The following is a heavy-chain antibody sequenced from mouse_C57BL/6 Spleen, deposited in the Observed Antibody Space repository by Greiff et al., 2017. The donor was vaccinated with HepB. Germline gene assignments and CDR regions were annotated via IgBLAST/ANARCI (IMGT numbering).Heavy chain of an antibody. CDR1: GYTFTGYW. D-gene: IGHD2-4*01. V-gene: IGHV1-9*01. CDR3: AREKDYDYDVGFAY. Sequence: QVQLKESDAELVKPGASVKLSCKATGYTFTGYWIEWVKQRPGHGLEWIGEILPGSGSTNYNEKFKGKATFTADTSSNTAYMQLSSLTTEDSAIYYCAREKDYDYDVGFAYWGQGTLVTVSA. J-gene: IGHJ3*01. CDR2: ILPGSGST.